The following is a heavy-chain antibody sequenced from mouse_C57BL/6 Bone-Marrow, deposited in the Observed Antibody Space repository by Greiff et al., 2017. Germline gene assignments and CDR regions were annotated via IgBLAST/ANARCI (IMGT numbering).Heavy chain of an antibody. CDR1: GYTFTGYW. CDR2: ILPGSGST. Sequence: QVQLQQSGAELMKPGASVKLSCKATGYTFTGYWIEWVKQRPGHGLEWIGEILPGSGSTNYNEKFKGKATFTADTSSNTAYMQLSSLTTEDSAIYYCASWGDDDGGFAYWGQGTLVTVSA. V-gene: IGHV1-9*01. D-gene: IGHD2-4*01. J-gene: IGHJ3*01. CDR3: ASWGDDDGGFAY.